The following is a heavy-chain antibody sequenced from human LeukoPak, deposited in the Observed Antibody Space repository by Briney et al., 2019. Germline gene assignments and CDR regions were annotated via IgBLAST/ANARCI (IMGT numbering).Heavy chain of an antibody. Sequence: GASVKVSCKASGGTFSTYAISWVRQAPGQGLEWMGGIIPIFGTANYAQKFQGRVTITADKSTSTAYMELSSLRSDDTAVYYCARDREIIITGTTSAFDIWGQGTMVTVSS. D-gene: IGHD1-7*01. CDR2: IIPIFGTA. J-gene: IGHJ3*02. V-gene: IGHV1-69*06. CDR1: GGTFSTYA. CDR3: ARDREIIITGTTSAFDI.